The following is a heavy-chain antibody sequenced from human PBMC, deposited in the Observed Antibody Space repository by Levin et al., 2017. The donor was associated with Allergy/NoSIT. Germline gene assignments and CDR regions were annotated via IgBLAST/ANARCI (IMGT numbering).Heavy chain of an antibody. CDR1: GYTLTELS. V-gene: IGHV1-24*01. CDR3: ATSITMVRGVIITGAFDI. CDR2: FDPEDGET. D-gene: IGHD3-10*01. Sequence: ASVKVSCKVSGYTLTELSMHWVRQAPGKGLEWMGGFDPEDGETIYAQKFQGRVTMTEDTSTDTAYMELSSLRSEDTAVYYCATSITMVRGVIITGAFDIWGQGTMVTVSS. J-gene: IGHJ3*02.